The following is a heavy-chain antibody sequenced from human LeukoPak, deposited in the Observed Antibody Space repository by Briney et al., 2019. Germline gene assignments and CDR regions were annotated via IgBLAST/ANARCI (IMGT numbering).Heavy chain of an antibody. CDR2: ISYDGSNK. J-gene: IGHJ5*02. D-gene: IGHD2-2*01. CDR1: GFTFSSYA. CDR3: ARDRNLGYCSSTSCSKLGNWFDP. V-gene: IGHV3-30*04. Sequence: GGSPRLSCAASGFTFSSYAMHWVRQAPGKGLEWVAVISYDGSNKYYADSVKGRFTIARDNSKNTLYLQINSLRAEDTAVYYCARDRNLGYCSSTSCSKLGNWFDPWGQGTLVTVSS.